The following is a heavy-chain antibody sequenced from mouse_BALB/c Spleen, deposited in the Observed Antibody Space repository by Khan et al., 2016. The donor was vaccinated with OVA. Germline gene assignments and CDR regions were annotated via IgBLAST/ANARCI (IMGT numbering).Heavy chain of an antibody. CDR2: IWSGGST. CDR1: GFSLTNYG. D-gene: IGHD2-2*01. CDR3: ARPSDAYDVWYFDV. J-gene: IGHJ1*01. V-gene: IGHV2-2*02. Sequence: QVQLKQSGPGLVQPSQSLSITCTVSGFSLTNYGIHWVRQSPGKGLEWLGVIWSGGSTDYNAAFISRLSISKDNSKSQLFFKMNSLQANDTAIYYGARPSDAYDVWYFDVWGAGTTVTVSS.